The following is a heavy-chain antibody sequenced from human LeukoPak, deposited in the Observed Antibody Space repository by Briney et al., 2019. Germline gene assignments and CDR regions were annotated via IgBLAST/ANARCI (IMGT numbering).Heavy chain of an antibody. V-gene: IGHV4-30-4*08. CDR3: AGHFYCSGGSCYSNWFDP. J-gene: IGHJ5*02. CDR1: GGSISSGDYY. D-gene: IGHD2-15*01. CDR2: IYYSGRT. Sequence: PSETLSLTCTVSGGSISSGDYYWSWIRQPPGKGLEWIGYIYYSGRTYYNPSLNSRVTISVDTSKNQFSLQLSSVTAADTAVYYCAGHFYCSGGSCYSNWFDPWGQGTLVTVSS.